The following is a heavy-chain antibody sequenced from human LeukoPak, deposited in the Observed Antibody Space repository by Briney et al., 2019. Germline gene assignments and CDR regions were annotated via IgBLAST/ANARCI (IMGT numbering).Heavy chain of an antibody. V-gene: IGHV4-59*01. CDR2: IYYSGST. CDR3: ARRVAVAGAFGY. CDR1: GGSISSYY. Sequence: SETLSLTCTVSGGSISSYYWSWIRQPPGKGLGWIGYIYYSGSTNYNPSLKSRVTISVDTSKNQFSLKLSSVTAADTAVYYCARRVAVAGAFGYWGQGTLVTVSS. J-gene: IGHJ4*02. D-gene: IGHD6-19*01.